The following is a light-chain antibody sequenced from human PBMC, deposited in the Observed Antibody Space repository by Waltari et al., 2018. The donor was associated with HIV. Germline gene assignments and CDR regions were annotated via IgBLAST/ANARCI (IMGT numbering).Light chain of an antibody. CDR1: QDISNY. CDR3: QQHDNFPLT. Sequence: DILMTQSPSSLSASVGDRVTITCQASQDISNYLNWYQQKPGKAPKVLIYDASTLETGVPSRFSGSGSGTDFTFTITSLQPEDFATYYCQQHDNFPLTFGGGTKVDIK. J-gene: IGKJ4*01. CDR2: DAS. V-gene: IGKV1-33*01.